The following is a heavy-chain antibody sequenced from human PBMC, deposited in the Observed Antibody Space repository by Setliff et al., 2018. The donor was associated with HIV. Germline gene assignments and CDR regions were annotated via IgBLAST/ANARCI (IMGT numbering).Heavy chain of an antibody. CDR3: VTSSSWSSRLNF. V-gene: IGHV4-34*01. CDR2: INHSGKT. D-gene: IGHD6-13*01. J-gene: IGHJ4*02. Sequence: PSETLSLTCAVYGGSLSGHYWTWIRQPPGEGLERIGQINHSGKTNDNPSPKSRVTISVDTSKAQFSLKVTSVTAADTAVYYCVTSSSWSSRLNFWGQGMLVTVSS. CDR1: GGSLSGHY.